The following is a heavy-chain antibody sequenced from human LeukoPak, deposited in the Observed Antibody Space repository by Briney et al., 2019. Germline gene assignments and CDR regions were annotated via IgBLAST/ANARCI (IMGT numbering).Heavy chain of an antibody. CDR3: ARERSYCSSTSCYHNWFDP. Sequence: ASVTVSFKASGYTFTGYYMHWVRQAPGQGLEWMGWINPNSGGTNYAQKFQGRVTMTRDTSISTAYMELSRLRSDDTAVYYCARERSYCSSTSCYHNWFDPWGQGTLVTVSS. CDR1: GYTFTGYY. V-gene: IGHV1-2*02. J-gene: IGHJ5*02. CDR2: INPNSGGT. D-gene: IGHD2-2*01.